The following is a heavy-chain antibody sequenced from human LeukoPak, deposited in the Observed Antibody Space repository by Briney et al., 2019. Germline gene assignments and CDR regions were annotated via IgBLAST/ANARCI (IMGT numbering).Heavy chain of an antibody. V-gene: IGHV1-46*01. D-gene: IGHD3-10*01. J-gene: IGHJ4*02. Sequence: ASVKVSCKASGYTFTSYGISWVRQAPGQGIEWMGIINPSGGSTNYAQKFQGRVTMTRDMSTSTVYMDLSSLRSEDTAVYYCAKDPRDYYGSGSPYYFDYWGQGTLVTVSS. CDR1: GYTFTSYG. CDR2: INPSGGST. CDR3: AKDPRDYYGSGSPYYFDY.